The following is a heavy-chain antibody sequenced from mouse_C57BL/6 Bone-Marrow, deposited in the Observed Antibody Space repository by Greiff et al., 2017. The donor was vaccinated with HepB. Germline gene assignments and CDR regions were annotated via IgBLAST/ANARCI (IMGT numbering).Heavy chain of an antibody. Sequence: EVQLVESGGGLVKPGGSLKLSCAASGFTFSSYAMSWVRQTPEKRLEWVATISDGGSYTYYPDNVKGRFTISRDNAKNNLYLQMSHLKSEDTAMYYCARDPQIAAEWYFDVWGTGTTVTVSS. CDR3: ARDPQIAAEWYFDV. J-gene: IGHJ1*03. CDR1: GFTFSSYA. CDR2: ISDGGSYT. V-gene: IGHV5-4*01.